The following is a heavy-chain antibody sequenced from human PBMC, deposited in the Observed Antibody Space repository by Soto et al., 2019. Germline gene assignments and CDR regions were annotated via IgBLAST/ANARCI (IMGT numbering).Heavy chain of an antibody. J-gene: IGHJ4*02. CDR2: IFYSGHL. CDR3: AREGGGYRFYY. V-gene: IGHV4-59*01. CDR1: GTSFGTYY. D-gene: IGHD1-26*01. Sequence: SETLSLTCAVSGTSFGTYYWSWIRQPPGKGLEWIGYIFYSGHLKYNPSLKSRLTISVDPPKNQISLRLTSVTAADTAVYYCAREGGGYRFYYRAQGALVTVSS.